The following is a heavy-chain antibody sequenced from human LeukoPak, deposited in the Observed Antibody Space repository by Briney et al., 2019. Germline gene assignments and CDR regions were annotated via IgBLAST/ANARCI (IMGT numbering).Heavy chain of an antibody. CDR2: ISYDGSNK. Sequence: GGSLRLSCAASGFTFSSYAMHWVRQAPGKGLEWVAVISYDGSNKYYADSVKGRFTISRDNSKNTLCLQMNSRRAEDTAVYYCAKDRSGRVRGVMRENWFDPWGQGTLVTVSS. J-gene: IGHJ5*02. CDR3: AKDRSGRVRGVMRENWFDP. V-gene: IGHV3-30-3*01. CDR1: GFTFSSYA. D-gene: IGHD3-10*01.